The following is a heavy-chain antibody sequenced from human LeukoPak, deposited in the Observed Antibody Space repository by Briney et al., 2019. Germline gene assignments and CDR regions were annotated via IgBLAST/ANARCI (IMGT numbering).Heavy chain of an antibody. Sequence: GGSLRLSCTPSGFAFNDFAMSWVRQPAGKGLEWGGFIRRRAYGGAAEYAASVKARFIISRDDSKGIAYLQMNSLKTEDTAVYYCSRNGLVDFDYWGQGSLVIVSP. CDR3: SRNGLVDFDY. J-gene: IGHJ4*02. CDR2: IRRRAYGGAA. CDR1: GFAFNDFA. V-gene: IGHV3-49*04.